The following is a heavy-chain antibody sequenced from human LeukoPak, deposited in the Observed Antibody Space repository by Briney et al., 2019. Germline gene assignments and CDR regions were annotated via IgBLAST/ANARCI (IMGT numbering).Heavy chain of an antibody. V-gene: IGHV3-30*02. Sequence: GGSLRLSCAASGFTFSSYGMHWVRQAPGKGLEWVAFIRYDGSNKYYADSVKGRFTISRDDSKNTLYLQMNSLRAEDTAVYYCAKDLLGYSSSWYQDYWGQGTLVTVSS. J-gene: IGHJ4*02. CDR1: GFTFSSYG. D-gene: IGHD6-13*01. CDR2: IRYDGSNK. CDR3: AKDLLGYSSSWYQDY.